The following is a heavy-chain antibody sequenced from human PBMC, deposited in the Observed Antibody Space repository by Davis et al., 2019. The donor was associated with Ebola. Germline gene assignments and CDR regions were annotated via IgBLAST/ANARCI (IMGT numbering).Heavy chain of an antibody. J-gene: IGHJ4*02. CDR3: ASLVLGYDYIWGSYRYTSSAFWDFDY. Sequence: PGGSLRLSCAASGFTFSSYAMHWVRQAPGKGLEWVAVISYDGSNKYYADSVKGRFTISRDNSKNTLYLQMNSLRAEDTAVYYCASLVLGYDYIWGSYRYTSSAFWDFDYWGQGTLVTVSS. CDR2: ISYDGSNK. V-gene: IGHV3-30-3*01. CDR1: GFTFSSYA. D-gene: IGHD3-16*02.